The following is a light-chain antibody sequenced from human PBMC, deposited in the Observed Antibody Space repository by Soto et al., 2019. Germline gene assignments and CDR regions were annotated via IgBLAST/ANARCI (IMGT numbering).Light chain of an antibody. CDR2: DAS. CDR3: QQYETFSGT. CDR1: QSVSGW. V-gene: IGKV1-5*01. J-gene: IGKJ1*01. Sequence: DIQMTQSPSTLSASVGDTVTVTCRASQSVSGWLAWYQQKPGEAPKLLIYDASALQRGVPSRFRGSGSGTKFTLTIASLQPDDFATYYCQQYETFSGTFGPGTKVDI.